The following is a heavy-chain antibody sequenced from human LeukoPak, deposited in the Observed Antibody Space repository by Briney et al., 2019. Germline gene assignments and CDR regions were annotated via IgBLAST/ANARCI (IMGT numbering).Heavy chain of an antibody. Sequence: GGSLRPSCAASGFTFSSYAMHWVRQAPGKGLEWVAFISYDGSNEFYADSVKGRFTISRDNSKNTLYLQMNSLRAEDTAVYYCARAVVGTPDYWGQGTLVTASS. CDR3: ARAVVGTPDY. CDR1: GFTFSSYA. CDR2: ISYDGSNE. J-gene: IGHJ4*02. D-gene: IGHD4-23*01. V-gene: IGHV3-30-3*01.